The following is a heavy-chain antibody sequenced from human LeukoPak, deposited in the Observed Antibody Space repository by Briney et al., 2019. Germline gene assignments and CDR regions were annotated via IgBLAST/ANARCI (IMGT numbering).Heavy chain of an antibody. J-gene: IGHJ5*02. Sequence: KTSETLSLTCAVYGEAYFSGYYWSWIRQTPGKGLEWIGEIDHGGTTSYNPSLKGRVTMSVDTSNNQFSLSLSSVTAADTAIYYCARFRHSESIYWLDPWGQGTLVTVSS. CDR1: GEAYFSGYY. CDR3: ARFRHSESIYWLDP. V-gene: IGHV4-34*01. D-gene: IGHD5-18*01. CDR2: IDHGGTT.